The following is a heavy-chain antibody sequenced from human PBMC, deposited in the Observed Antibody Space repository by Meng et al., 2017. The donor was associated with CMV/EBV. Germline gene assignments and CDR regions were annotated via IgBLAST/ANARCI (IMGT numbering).Heavy chain of an antibody. CDR1: SSYY. CDR3: ARVGWGYGDFWSGYNHNWFDP. CDR2: IYYSGST. V-gene: IGHV4-39*07. Sequence: SSYYWGWIRQPRGKGLEWIGSIYYSGSTYYNPSLKSRVTISVDTSKNQFSLKLSSVTAADTAVYYCARVGWGYGDFWSGYNHNWFDPWGQGTLVTVSS. J-gene: IGHJ5*02. D-gene: IGHD3-3*01.